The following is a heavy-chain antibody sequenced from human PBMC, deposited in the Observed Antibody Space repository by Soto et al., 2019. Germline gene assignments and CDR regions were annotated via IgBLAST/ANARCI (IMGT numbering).Heavy chain of an antibody. CDR1: GGSISSGGYY. CDR3: ARENGGGSWPTYYYYGMDV. V-gene: IGHV4-31*03. CDR2: IYYSGST. J-gene: IGHJ6*02. D-gene: IGHD2-15*01. Sequence: SETLSLTCTVSGGSISSGGYYWSWIRQHPGKGLEWIGYIYYSGSTYYNPSLKSRVTISVDTSKNQFSLKLSSVTAADTAVYYCARENGGGSWPTYYYYGMDVWGQGTTVTVSS.